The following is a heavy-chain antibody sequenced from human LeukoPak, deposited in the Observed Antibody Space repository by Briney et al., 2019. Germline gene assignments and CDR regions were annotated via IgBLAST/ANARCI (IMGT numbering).Heavy chain of an antibody. CDR1: GGTFNSYA. D-gene: IGHD3-22*01. CDR2: IIPNFGIA. J-gene: IGHJ4*02. V-gene: IGHV1-69*04. Sequence: SVKVSCKASGGTFNSYAISWVRQAPGQGLEWMGRIIPNFGIANYAQKFQGRVTITADKSTSTAYMELSSLRSEDTAVYYCARDTRITMIVVVTGELDYWGQGTLVTVSS. CDR3: ARDTRITMIVVVTGELDY.